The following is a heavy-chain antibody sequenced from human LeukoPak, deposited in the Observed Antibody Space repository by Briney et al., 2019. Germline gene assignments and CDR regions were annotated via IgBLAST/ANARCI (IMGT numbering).Heavy chain of an antibody. CDR3: AGPFVWGLAAHGFDH. CDR2: ISSGGGVM. D-gene: IGHD3-16*01. J-gene: IGHJ4*02. CDR1: GFTFSSYE. Sequence: GGSLRLSCAASGFTFSSYEMNWVRQAPGKGLEWVSYISSGGGVMYYADSVKGRFTISRDNTNSSLYLQMNSLRTEDTAIYYCAGPFVWGLAAHGFDHWGQGALVTVSS. V-gene: IGHV3-48*03.